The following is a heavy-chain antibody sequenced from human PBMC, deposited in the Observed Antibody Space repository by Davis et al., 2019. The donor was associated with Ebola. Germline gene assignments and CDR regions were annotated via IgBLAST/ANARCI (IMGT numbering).Heavy chain of an antibody. CDR2: IRSKANSYAT. D-gene: IGHD4-17*01. V-gene: IGHV3-73*01. CDR1: GFTFSGSA. Sequence: GESLKISCAASGFTFSGSAMHWVRQTPGKGLEWVGRIRSKANSYATAYAASVKGRFTISRDDSKNTAYLQMNSLKTEDTAVYYCTSTLDGDYVDYWGQGTLVTVSS. CDR3: TSTLDGDYVDY. J-gene: IGHJ4*02.